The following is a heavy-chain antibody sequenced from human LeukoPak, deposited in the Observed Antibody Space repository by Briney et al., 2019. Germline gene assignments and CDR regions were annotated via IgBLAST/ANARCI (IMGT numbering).Heavy chain of an antibody. V-gene: IGHV1-2*06. CDR3: ARARGYDILTGYYKSAFDI. CDR1: GYTFTGYY. Sequence: SVKVSCKASGYTFTGYYMHWVRQAPGQGLEWMGRINPNSGGTNYAQKFQGRVTMTRDTSISTAYMELSRLRFDDTAVYYCARARGYDILTGYYKSAFDIWGQGTMVTVSS. D-gene: IGHD3-9*01. J-gene: IGHJ3*02. CDR2: INPNSGGT.